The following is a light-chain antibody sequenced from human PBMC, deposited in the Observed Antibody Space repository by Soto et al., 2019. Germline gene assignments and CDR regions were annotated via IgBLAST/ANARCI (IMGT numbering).Light chain of an antibody. J-gene: IGLJ2*01. CDR1: SSDVGGYNY. Sequence: QSALTQPASVSGSPGQSITISCTGTSSDVGGYNYVSWYQQHPGKAPKLMIYEVNNRPSGVSYRFSGSKSGDTASLTISGLQAEDEADDYCSSYSSTSALVVFGGGTKLTVL. CDR2: EVN. V-gene: IGLV2-14*01. CDR3: SSYSSTSALVV.